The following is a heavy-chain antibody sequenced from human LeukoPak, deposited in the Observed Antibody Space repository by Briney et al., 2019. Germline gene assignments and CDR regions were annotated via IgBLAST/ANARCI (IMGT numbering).Heavy chain of an antibody. CDR3: AKPIGGIQLWLHYYYGMDV. CDR1: GFTFSSYA. CDR2: ISYDGSNK. D-gene: IGHD5-18*01. Sequence: PGGSLRLSCAASGFTFSSYAMHWVRQAPGKGLEWVAVISYDGSNKYYADSVKGRFTISRDNSKNTLYLQMNSLRAEDTAVYYCAKPIGGIQLWLHYYYGMDVWGQGTTVTVSS. J-gene: IGHJ6*02. V-gene: IGHV3-30-3*02.